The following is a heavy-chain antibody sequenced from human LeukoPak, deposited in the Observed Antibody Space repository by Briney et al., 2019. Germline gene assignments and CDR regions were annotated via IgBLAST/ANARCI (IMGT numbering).Heavy chain of an antibody. CDR2: IYSGGST. CDR1: GFTVSSNY. J-gene: IGHJ4*02. CDR3: ARDRGYYYDSSGYFPFDY. V-gene: IGHV3-66*01. D-gene: IGHD3-22*01. Sequence: GGSLRLSCAASGFTVSSNYMSWVRQAPGKGLEWVSVIYSGGSTYYADSVKGRFTISRDNSKNTLYLQMNSLRAEDTAVYYCARDRGYYYDSSGYFPFDYWGQGTLVTVSS.